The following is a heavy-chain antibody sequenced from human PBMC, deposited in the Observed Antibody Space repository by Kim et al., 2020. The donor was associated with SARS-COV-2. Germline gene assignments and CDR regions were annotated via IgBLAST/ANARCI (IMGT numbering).Heavy chain of an antibody. V-gene: IGHV3-23*01. Sequence: DSVKGRFTISRDNSKNTLYLQMNSLRAEDTAVYYCAKRLVSFAVAGVEDYWGQGTLVTVSS. D-gene: IGHD6-19*01. CDR3: AKRLVSFAVAGVEDY. J-gene: IGHJ4*02.